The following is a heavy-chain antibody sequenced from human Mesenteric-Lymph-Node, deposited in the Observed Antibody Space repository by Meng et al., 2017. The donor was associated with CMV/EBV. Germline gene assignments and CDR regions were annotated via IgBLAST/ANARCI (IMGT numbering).Heavy chain of an antibody. CDR3: AREGNGFYTPFDY. D-gene: IGHD3-3*01. Sequence: CAVSGDSLSSENWWSWVRQPLGKGLEWIGEIYHSGNTNYNPSLKSRVTMSVDKSKNQFSLKLTSVTAADTALYYCAREGNGFYTPFDYWGRGTLVTVSS. V-gene: IGHV4-4*02. CDR2: IYHSGNT. CDR1: GDSLSSENW. J-gene: IGHJ4*02.